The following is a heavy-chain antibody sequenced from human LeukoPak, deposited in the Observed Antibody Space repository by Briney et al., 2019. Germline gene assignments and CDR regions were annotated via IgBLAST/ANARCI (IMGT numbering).Heavy chain of an antibody. D-gene: IGHD2-15*01. CDR3: ARVSKRGYCSGGSCANFDY. J-gene: IGHJ4*02. CDR2: TSAYNGNT. V-gene: IGHV1-18*01. CDR1: GYTFTSYG. Sequence: ASVKVSYKASGYTFTSYGISWVRQAPGQGLEWMGWTSAYNGNTNYAQKLQGRVTMTTDTSTSTAYMELRSLRSDDTAVYYCARVSKRGYCSGGSCANFDYWGQGTLVTVSS.